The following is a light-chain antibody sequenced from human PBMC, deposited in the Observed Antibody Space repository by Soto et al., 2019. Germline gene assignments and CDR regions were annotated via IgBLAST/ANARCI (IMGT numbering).Light chain of an antibody. CDR3: QQYATSPWT. CDR2: GAL. CDR1: QSVTNSY. J-gene: IGKJ1*01. Sequence: ETVLTQSPGTLSLSPGERATLSCRASQSVTNSYLAWFQQKPGQAPSLLIFGALSRATGIPDRFSGSGSGTDFTLTISRLEPEDFAVYYCQQYATSPWTFGQGTKVEVK. V-gene: IGKV3-20*01.